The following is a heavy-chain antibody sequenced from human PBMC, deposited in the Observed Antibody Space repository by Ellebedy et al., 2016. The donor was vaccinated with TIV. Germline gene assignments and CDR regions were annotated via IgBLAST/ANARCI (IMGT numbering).Heavy chain of an antibody. CDR3: ATYLSGSFYNRPFDV. Sequence: SETLSLXXTVSGGSMAPHYWTWLRQSPGKALQWIGYVSSSGNTHYNPSLSNRVTISVDTSSNQFSLKLASVTAADTALYYCATYLSGSFYNRPFDVWGQGTMVTVSS. CDR1: GGSMAPHY. V-gene: IGHV4-59*11. J-gene: IGHJ3*01. CDR2: VSSSGNT. D-gene: IGHD3-10*01.